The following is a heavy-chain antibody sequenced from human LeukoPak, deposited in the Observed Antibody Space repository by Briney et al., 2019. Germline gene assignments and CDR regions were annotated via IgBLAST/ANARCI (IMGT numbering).Heavy chain of an antibody. V-gene: IGHV3-74*01. CDR3: ANGVLAILT. J-gene: IGHJ5*02. CDR2: INTDGSST. CDR1: GFTFSTYS. Sequence: HAGGSLRLSCAASGFTFSTYSMNWVRQAPGKGLVWVSRINTDGSSTSYADSVKGRFTISRDNAKNTLYLQMNSLRAEDTAVYYCANGVLAILTWGQGTLVTVSS. D-gene: IGHD3-9*01.